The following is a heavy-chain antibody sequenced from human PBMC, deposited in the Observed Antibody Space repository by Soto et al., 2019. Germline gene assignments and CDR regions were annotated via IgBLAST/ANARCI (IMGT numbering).Heavy chain of an antibody. V-gene: IGHV1-2*02. J-gene: IGHJ6*02. D-gene: IGHD6-19*01. Sequence: ASVKVSCKASGYTFTDYYMHGVRQAPGQGLEWMGWINPNSGGTNYAQKFQGRVTMTRDTSISTAYMELNRLRSDDTAVYYCARDQSPSSGWPGMDVWGQGTTVTVSS. CDR2: INPNSGGT. CDR1: GYTFTDYY. CDR3: ARDQSPSSGWPGMDV.